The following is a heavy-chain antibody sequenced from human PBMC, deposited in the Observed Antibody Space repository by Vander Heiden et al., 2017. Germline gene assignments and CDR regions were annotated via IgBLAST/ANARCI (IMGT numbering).Heavy chain of an antibody. V-gene: IGHV3-11*01. Sequence: QEQLVESGGGLVKHGGYLRLSCSDCGFMFRDYYMSWIRQAPGKGLEWVSYISSSGSTRLYADSLKGRFTISRDNADNSLYLEMSGLRAEDTAVYYCARDNMGTGTFDYWGQGTLVTVSS. CDR1: GFMFRDYY. J-gene: IGHJ4*02. D-gene: IGHD1-1*01. CDR3: ARDNMGTGTFDY. CDR2: ISSSGSTR.